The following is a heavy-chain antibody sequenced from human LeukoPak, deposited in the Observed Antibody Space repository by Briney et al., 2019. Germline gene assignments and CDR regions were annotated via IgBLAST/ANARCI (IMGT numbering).Heavy chain of an antibody. CDR1: GGSISSGGYY. CDR3: ARSYEDLLNWFDP. Sequence: PSQTLSLTCTVSGGSISSGGYYWSWIRQHPGKGLEWIGYIYYSGSTNYNPSLKSRVTISVDTSKNQFSLKLSSVTAADTAVYYCARSYEDLLNWFDPWGQGTLVTVSS. CDR2: IYYSGST. V-gene: IGHV4-30-4*08. D-gene: IGHD1-26*01. J-gene: IGHJ5*02.